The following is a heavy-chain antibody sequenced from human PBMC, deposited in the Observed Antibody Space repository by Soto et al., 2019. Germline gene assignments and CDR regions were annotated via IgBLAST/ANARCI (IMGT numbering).Heavy chain of an antibody. CDR1: GYIFSGYY. D-gene: IGHD6-6*01. CDR3: ARERALGRAAIGARPLHY. V-gene: IGHV1-2*02. Sequence: ASVKVSCKASGYIFSGYYIYWVRQAPGQGLEWMGWINPNSGGTDYAQKFKGRVTMTSDTSISTAYMELSSLRSEDTAVYYCARERALGRAAIGARPLHYWGQGTPVTVSS. J-gene: IGHJ4*02. CDR2: INPNSGGT.